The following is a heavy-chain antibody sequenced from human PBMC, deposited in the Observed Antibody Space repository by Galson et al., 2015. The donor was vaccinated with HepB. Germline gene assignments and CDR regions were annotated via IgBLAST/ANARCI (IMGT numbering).Heavy chain of an antibody. CDR3: ARSRHYYDSSGYCGY. CDR2: INPSGGST. CDR1: GYTFTSYY. D-gene: IGHD3-22*01. V-gene: IGHV1-46*01. J-gene: IGHJ4*02. Sequence: SVKVSCKASGYTFTSYYMHWVRQAPGQGLEWMGIINPSGGSTSYAQKFQGRVTMTRDTSTSTDYMELSSLRSEDTAVYYCARSRHYYDSSGYCGYWDQGTLVTVSS.